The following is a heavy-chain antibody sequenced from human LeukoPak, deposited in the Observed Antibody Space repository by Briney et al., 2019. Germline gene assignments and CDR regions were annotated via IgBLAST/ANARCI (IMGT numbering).Heavy chain of an antibody. Sequence: GGSLRLSCVPSAFTFNNYWMHSVRQAPGKRVVWVSRIKGDGSSTNYADSVRGRFTLSRDNAKNTVYLQMNSLRAEDTAVYYCAADWGGWTTWGQGTLVTVSS. CDR2: IKGDGSST. V-gene: IGHV3-74*01. D-gene: IGHD3-16*01. CDR1: AFTFNNYW. J-gene: IGHJ5*02. CDR3: AADWGGWTT.